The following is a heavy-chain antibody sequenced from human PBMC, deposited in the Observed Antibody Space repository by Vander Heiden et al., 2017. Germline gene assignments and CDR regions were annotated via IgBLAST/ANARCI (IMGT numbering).Heavy chain of an antibody. CDR2: IWYDGSNK. V-gene: IGHV3-33*01. J-gene: IGHJ4*02. D-gene: IGHD1-26*01. CDR1: GFIFSSYG. Sequence: QVQLVESGGGVVQPGRSLRFSCRASGFIFSSYGLHWVRQAPGKGLEWVAVIWYDGSNKYYADSVKGRFTISRDNSKNTLYLQMNSLRAEDTAVYYCARWGGSYDFDYWGQGTLVTVSS. CDR3: ARWGGSYDFDY.